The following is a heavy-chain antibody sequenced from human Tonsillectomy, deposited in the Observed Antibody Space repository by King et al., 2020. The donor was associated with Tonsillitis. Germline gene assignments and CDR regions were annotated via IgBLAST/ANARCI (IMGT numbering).Heavy chain of an antibody. V-gene: IGHV3-53*01. CDR3: ARGLSIAARWSDAFDI. CDR2: IYSGGST. CDR1: GFTVSSNY. J-gene: IGHJ3*02. Sequence: VQLVESGGGLIQPGGSLRLSCAASGFTVSSNYMSWVRQAPGKGLEWGSVIYSGGSTYYADSVKGRFTIPRDNSKNTLYLQMNSLRAEDTAVYYCARGLSIAARWSDAFDIWGQGTMVTVSS. D-gene: IGHD6-6*01.